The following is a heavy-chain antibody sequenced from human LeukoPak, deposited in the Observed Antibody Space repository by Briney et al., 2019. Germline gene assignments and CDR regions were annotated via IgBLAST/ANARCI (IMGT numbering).Heavy chain of an antibody. V-gene: IGHV4-34*01. Sequence: SETLSLTCAVYGGSFSGYYWSWIRQPPGKGLEWIGEINHSGSTNYNPSLKSRVTISVDTSKNQFSLKLSSVTAADTAVYYCARGLSPRITMARGRFDPWGQGTLVTVSS. CDR2: INHSGST. CDR1: GGSFSGYY. CDR3: ARGLSPRITMARGRFDP. J-gene: IGHJ5*02. D-gene: IGHD3-10*01.